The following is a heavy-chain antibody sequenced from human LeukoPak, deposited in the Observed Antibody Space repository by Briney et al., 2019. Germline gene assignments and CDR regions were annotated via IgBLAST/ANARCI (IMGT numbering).Heavy chain of an antibody. CDR1: GFTVSSNY. Sequence: PGGSLRLSCAASGFTVSSNYINWVRQAPGKGLEWVSVIHSGDSTYYADSVKGRFTISRDNSKNTLYLQMNSLRAEDTAVYYCARDRNRGYWGGGDGMDVWGQGTTVTVSS. CDR3: ARDRNRGYWGGGDGMDV. V-gene: IGHV3-53*01. CDR2: IHSGDST. D-gene: IGHD5-18*01. J-gene: IGHJ6*02.